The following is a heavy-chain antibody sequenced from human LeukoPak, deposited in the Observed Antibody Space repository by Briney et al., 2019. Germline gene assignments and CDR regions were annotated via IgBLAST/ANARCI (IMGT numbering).Heavy chain of an antibody. CDR1: GGSISSYY. Sequence: SETLSLTCSVSGGSISSYYWSWIRQPPGKGLQWIGYIYYSGSTNYNPSLKSRVTISVDTSKNQFSLKLRSVTAADTAVYYCARVQYSSSWYHYYYMDVWGKGTTVTVSS. D-gene: IGHD6-13*01. CDR2: IYYSGST. V-gene: IGHV4-59*01. J-gene: IGHJ6*03. CDR3: ARVQYSSSWYHYYYMDV.